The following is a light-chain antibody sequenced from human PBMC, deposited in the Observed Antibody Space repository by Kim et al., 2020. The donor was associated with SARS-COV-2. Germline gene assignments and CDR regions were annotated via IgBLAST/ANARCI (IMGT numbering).Light chain of an antibody. V-gene: IGLV3-19*01. CDR1: SLRSYY. Sequence: VALGQTVRITCQGDSLRSYYASWYQQKPGQAPVLVIYGKNNRPSGIPDRFSGSSSGNTASLTISGAQAEDEADYYCNSRDSSGPVVFGGGTQLTVL. CDR3: NSRDSSGPVV. J-gene: IGLJ2*01. CDR2: GKN.